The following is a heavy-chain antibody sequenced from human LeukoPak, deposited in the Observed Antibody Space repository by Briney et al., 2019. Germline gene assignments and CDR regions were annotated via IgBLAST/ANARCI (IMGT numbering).Heavy chain of an antibody. CDR1: GFTFSSYA. V-gene: IGHV3-23*01. D-gene: IGHD4-23*01. CDR3: AKDEVRWDDAFDI. CDR2: ISGSGGST. J-gene: IGHJ3*02. Sequence: PGGSLRLSCAASGFTFSSYAMSWVRQAPGKGLEWVSAISGSGGSTYYADSVKGRFTISRDNSKNTLYLQMNSLRAEDMAVYYCAKDEVRWDDAFDIWGQGTMVTVSS.